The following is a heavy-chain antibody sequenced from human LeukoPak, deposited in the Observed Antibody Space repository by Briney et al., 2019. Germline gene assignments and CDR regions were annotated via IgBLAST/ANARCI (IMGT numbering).Heavy chain of an antibody. CDR2: TYTSGDT. Sequence: PSETLSLTCTVSRASISDNYWSWSPQPAGKALEWIGRTYTSGDTNYNPSLKSRASVSVDTSKNQFYLSLRYVTAADTAVYYCTIGGASGSLAHWGPGTLVTVSS. D-gene: IGHD6-13*01. J-gene: IGHJ4*02. CDR1: RASISDNY. CDR3: TIGGASGSLAH. V-gene: IGHV4-4*07.